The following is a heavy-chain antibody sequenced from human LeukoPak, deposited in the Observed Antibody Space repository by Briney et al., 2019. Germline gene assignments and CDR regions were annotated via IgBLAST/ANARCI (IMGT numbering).Heavy chain of an antibody. D-gene: IGHD3-3*01. V-gene: IGHV3-48*04. Sequence: PGGSLRLSCAASGFTFSSYSMNWVRQAPGKGLEWASYISSSSTIYYADSVKGRFTISRDNAKNSLYLQMNSLRAEDTAVYYCARDGGTQAAFDIWGQGTMVTVSS. CDR3: ARDGGTQAAFDI. CDR1: GFTFSSYS. CDR2: ISSSSTI. J-gene: IGHJ3*02.